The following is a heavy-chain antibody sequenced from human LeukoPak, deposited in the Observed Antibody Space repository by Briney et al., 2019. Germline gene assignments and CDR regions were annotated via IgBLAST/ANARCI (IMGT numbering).Heavy chain of an antibody. J-gene: IGHJ4*02. CDR2: ISSSSSTI. CDR1: GITFSTFP. CDR3: AKSGGYGLIDY. D-gene: IGHD1-26*01. V-gene: IGHV3-48*01. Sequence: GGSLRLSCEASGITFSTFPMHWVRQAPGKGLEWVSYISSSSSTIYYADSVKGRFTISRDNAKNSLYLQMNSLRAEDTAVYYCAKSGGYGLIDYWGQGTLVTVSS.